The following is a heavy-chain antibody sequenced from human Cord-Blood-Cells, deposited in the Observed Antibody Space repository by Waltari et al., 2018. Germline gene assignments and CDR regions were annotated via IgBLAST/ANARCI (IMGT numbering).Heavy chain of an antibody. CDR2: IIPIFGTA. D-gene: IGHD3-16*02. CDR3: ARDVREISAANWFDP. CDR1: GGTFSSYA. J-gene: IGHJ5*02. Sequence: QVQLVQSGAEVKKPGSSVKVSCKASGGTFSSYAISWVRPAPGQGLEWMGGIIPIFGTANYAQKFQGRVTITADESPSTAYMELSSLRSEDTAVYYCARDVREISAANWFDPWGQGTLVTVSS. V-gene: IGHV1-69*01.